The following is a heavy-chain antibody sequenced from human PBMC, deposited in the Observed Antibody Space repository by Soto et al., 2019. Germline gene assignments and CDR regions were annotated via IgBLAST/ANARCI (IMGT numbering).Heavy chain of an antibody. CDR3: ATDPRLPRGNY. V-gene: IGHV1-18*01. CDR1: GYTFTSYG. Sequence: ASVKVSCKASGYTFTSYGISWVRQAPGQGLEWMGGFSAYNGNTNYAQKFQGRVTMTEDTSTDTAYMELSSLRSEDTAVYYCATDPRLPRGNYWGQGTLVTVSS. J-gene: IGHJ4*02. D-gene: IGHD6-25*01. CDR2: FSAYNGNT.